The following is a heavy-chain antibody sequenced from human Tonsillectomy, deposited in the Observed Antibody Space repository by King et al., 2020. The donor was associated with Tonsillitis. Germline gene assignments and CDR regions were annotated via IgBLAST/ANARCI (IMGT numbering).Heavy chain of an antibody. V-gene: IGHV3-53*01. CDR3: ARGGPISVAVTSSY. Sequence: VQLVESGGGLIQPGGSLRLSCAASGFTVSSNYMTWVRQAPGKGLEWVSVIYSGGSTYYADSVKGRFTASRDNSKNTRYLQMNSLRVEDTAVYYCARGGPISVAVTSSYWGQGTLVTVSS. D-gene: IGHD6-19*01. CDR1: GFTVSSNY. J-gene: IGHJ4*02. CDR2: IYSGGST.